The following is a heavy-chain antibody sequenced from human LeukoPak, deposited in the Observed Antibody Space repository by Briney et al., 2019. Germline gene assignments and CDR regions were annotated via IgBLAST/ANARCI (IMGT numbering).Heavy chain of an antibody. CDR3: ATMDV. J-gene: IGHJ6*02. Sequence: SGGSLRLSCAASGFSFSNYDMHWVRQAPGKGLEWVAIIWYDGSNKYYGDSVKGRFTISGDNSKNTLYLQMNSLRAEDTAMYYCATMDVWGQGTTVTVSS. V-gene: IGHV3-33*01. CDR1: GFSFSNYD. CDR2: IWYDGSNK.